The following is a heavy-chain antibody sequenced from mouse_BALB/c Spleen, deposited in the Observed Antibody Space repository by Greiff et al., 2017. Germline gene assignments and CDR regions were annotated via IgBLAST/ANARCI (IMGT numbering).Heavy chain of an antibody. J-gene: IGHJ4*01. CDR3: AITYYRYDGGDYYAMDY. CDR1: GFSLTSYG. CDR2: IWSDGST. D-gene: IGHD2-14*01. V-gene: IGHV2-6-2*01. Sequence: VQLQQSGPDLVAPSQSLSITCTVSGFSLTSYGVHWVRQPPGKGLEWLVVIWSDGSTTYNSALKSRLSISKDNSKSQVFLKMNSLQTDDTAMYYCAITYYRYDGGDYYAMDYWGQGTSVTVSS.